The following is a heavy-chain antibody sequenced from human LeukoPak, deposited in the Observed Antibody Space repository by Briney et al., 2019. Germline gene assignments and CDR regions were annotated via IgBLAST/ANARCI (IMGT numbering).Heavy chain of an antibody. J-gene: IGHJ6*03. D-gene: IGHD2-2*01. CDR2: IYYSGST. Sequence: PSETLSLTCTVSGGSISSSSYYRGWIRQPPGKGLEWIGSIYYSGSTYYNPSLKSRVTMSVDTSKNQFSLKLSSVTAADTAVYYCARTPAAAINYYYYYMDVWGKGTTVTVSS. CDR3: ARTPAAAINYYYYYMDV. CDR1: GGSISSSSYY. V-gene: IGHV4-39*07.